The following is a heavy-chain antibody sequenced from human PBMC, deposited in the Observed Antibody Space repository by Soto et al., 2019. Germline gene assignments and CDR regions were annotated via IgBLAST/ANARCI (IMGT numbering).Heavy chain of an antibody. Sequence: QVQLVESGGGAVQPGRSLRLSCAASGFTFDSHGMHWVRQAPGKGLEWVAVISSDGNNKYYADSVKGRFTISRDNFNNILYLQMSSLRAEDTAVYYCAKDLLPNTVTTCGSWGQETLVTVSS. J-gene: IGHJ5*02. V-gene: IGHV3-30*18. CDR3: AKDLLPNTVTTCGS. CDR1: GFTFDSHG. CDR2: ISSDGNNK. D-gene: IGHD4-17*01.